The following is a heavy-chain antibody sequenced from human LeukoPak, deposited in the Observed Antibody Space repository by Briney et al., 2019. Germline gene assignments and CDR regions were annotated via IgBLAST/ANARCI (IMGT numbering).Heavy chain of an antibody. J-gene: IGHJ6*03. D-gene: IGHD3-9*01. CDR3: ARRVGNYDILTGYKTYYYYYYMDV. CDR2: IYPDDSDT. CDR1: GYSFRSYW. Sequence: GESLKISCKGSGYSFRSYWIGWVRQMPGKGLEWMGVIYPDDSDTRYSPSFHGQVNISVDKSTTTAYLQWSSLKASDTAMYYCARRVGNYDILTGYKTYYYYYYMDVWGKGTTVTVSS. V-gene: IGHV5-51*01.